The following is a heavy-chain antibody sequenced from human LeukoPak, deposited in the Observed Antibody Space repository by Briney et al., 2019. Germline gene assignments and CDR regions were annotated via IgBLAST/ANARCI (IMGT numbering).Heavy chain of an antibody. CDR3: ARDLSTILLWFGEPHGFDF. CDR1: GYIFSGYS. D-gene: IGHD3-10*01. CDR2: INAGNGDT. Sequence: GASVKVSCKASGYIFSGYSIHWVRQAPGQGLEWMGWINAGNGDTKYSQTFRGRFTISRDTSATTVFMELSSLRSEDTAVYYCARDLSTILLWFGEPHGFDFWGQGTMVTVSS. V-gene: IGHV1-3*01. J-gene: IGHJ3*01.